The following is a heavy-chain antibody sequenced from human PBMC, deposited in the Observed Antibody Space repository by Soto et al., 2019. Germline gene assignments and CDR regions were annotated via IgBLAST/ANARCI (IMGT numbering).Heavy chain of an antibody. Sequence: VQLVESGGGLVQPGGSLRLSCAASGFTFSSYGMHWVRQAPGKGLEWVAVISYDGSNKYYADSVKGRFTISRDNSKNTLYLQMNSLRAEDTAVYYCAKDASGSTEIYYYGMDVWGQGTTVTVSS. CDR2: ISYDGSNK. CDR1: GFTFSSYG. J-gene: IGHJ6*02. CDR3: AKDASGSTEIYYYGMDV. D-gene: IGHD6-19*01. V-gene: IGHV3-30*18.